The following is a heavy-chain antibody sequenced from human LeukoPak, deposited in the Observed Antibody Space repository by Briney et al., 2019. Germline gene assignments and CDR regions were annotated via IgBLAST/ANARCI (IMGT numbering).Heavy chain of an antibody. Sequence: SETLSLTCAVFGGSLSGYYWSWIRQPPGTGLEWMAESNRSGSPNYNPSLTSRVTISVDTSKYKYYLKLSSVTAAATAVDYCAREAMVRFDRWGQGTLVTVSS. J-gene: IGHJ5*02. CDR1: GGSLSGYY. D-gene: IGHD5-18*01. CDR3: AREAMVRFDR. CDR2: SNRSGSP. V-gene: IGHV4-34*01.